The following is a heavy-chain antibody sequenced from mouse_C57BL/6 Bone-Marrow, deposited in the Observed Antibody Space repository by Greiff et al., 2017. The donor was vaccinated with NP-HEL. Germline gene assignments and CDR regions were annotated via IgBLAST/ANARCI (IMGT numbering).Heavy chain of an antibody. CDR2: ISSGGDYI. CDR3: TRAGGYFDV. Sequence: DVMLVESGEGLVKPGGSLKLSCAASGFTFSSYAMSWVRQTPEKRLEWVAYISSGGDYIYYADTVKGRFTISRDNARNTLYLQMSSLKSEDTAMYYCTRAGGYFDVWGTGTTVTVSS. V-gene: IGHV5-9-1*02. J-gene: IGHJ1*03. CDR1: GFTFSSYA.